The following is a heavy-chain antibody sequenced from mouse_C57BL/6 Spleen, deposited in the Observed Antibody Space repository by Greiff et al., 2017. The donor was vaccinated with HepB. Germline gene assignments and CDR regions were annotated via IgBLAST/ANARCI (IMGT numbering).Heavy chain of an antibody. CDR3: ARGDGPTVVLYFGG. D-gene: IGHD1-1*01. J-gene: IGHJ1*03. CDR1: GYTFTSYW. CDR2: IDPSDSET. Sequence: QVQLQQPGAELVRPGSSVKLSCKASGYTFTSYWMHWVKQRPIQGLEWIGNIDPSDSETHYNQKFKDKATLTVDKSSSTAYMQLSSLTSEDSAVYYCARGDGPTVVLYFGGWGTGTTVTVAS. V-gene: IGHV1-52*01.